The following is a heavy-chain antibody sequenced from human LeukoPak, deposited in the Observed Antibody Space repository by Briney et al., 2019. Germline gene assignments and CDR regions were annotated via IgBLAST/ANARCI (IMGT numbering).Heavy chain of an antibody. D-gene: IGHD1-26*01. V-gene: IGHV3-74*01. Sequence: GGSLRVSCAASGFTFSNYCMHWVRQIPGKGLVWVSRICPDGTVTNYADSVKGRFTISRDNAKNMVFLQMNSLRADDTAVYYCARSLRGSGSYPPYWGQGTLVTVSS. CDR2: ICPDGTVT. CDR1: GFTFSNYC. J-gene: IGHJ4*02. CDR3: ARSLRGSGSYPPY.